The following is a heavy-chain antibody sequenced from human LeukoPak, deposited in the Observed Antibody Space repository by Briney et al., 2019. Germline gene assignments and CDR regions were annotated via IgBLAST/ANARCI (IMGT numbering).Heavy chain of an antibody. D-gene: IGHD4-17*01. CDR1: GFTFSSYG. J-gene: IGHJ6*02. Sequence: GGSLRLSCAASGFTFSSYGMHWVRQAPGKGLEWVAFIRYDGSNKYYADSVKGRFTISRDNSKNTLYLQMNSLRAEDTAVYYCAREVPYGDYAYGMDVWGQGTTVTVSS. CDR3: AREVPYGDYAYGMDV. CDR2: IRYDGSNK. V-gene: IGHV3-30*02.